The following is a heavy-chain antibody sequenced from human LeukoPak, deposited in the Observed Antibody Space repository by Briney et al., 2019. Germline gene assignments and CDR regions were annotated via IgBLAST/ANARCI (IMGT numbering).Heavy chain of an antibody. CDR2: INSDGSIT. CDR3: ATAWGS. V-gene: IGHV3-74*01. CDR1: GFTFSSSW. Sequence: GGSLRLSCAASGFTFSSSWMHWVRQASGKGLVWVSRINSDGSITNYADSVKGRFTISRGNAKNTVYLQMNNLRAEDTAVYYCATAWGSWGQGTLVTVSS. D-gene: IGHD7-27*01. J-gene: IGHJ5*02.